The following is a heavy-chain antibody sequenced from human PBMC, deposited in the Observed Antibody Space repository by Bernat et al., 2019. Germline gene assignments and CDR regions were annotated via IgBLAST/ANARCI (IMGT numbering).Heavy chain of an antibody. Sequence: QVQLVESGGGVVQPGRSLRLSCAASGFTFSSYAMHWVRQAPGKGLEWVAVISYDGSNKYYADSVKGRFTISRDNSKNTLYLHMNSLRAEDTAVYYCARGSDVGVDAEFAFDIWGQGTMVTVSS. CDR2: ISYDGSNK. CDR1: GFTFSSYA. CDR3: ARGSDVGVDAEFAFDI. D-gene: IGHD2-15*01. V-gene: IGHV3-30-3*01. J-gene: IGHJ3*02.